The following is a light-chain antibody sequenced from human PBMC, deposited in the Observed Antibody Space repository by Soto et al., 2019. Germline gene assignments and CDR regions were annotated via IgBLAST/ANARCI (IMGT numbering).Light chain of an antibody. Sequence: QSALTQPASVSGSPGQSITIPCTGTSSDVGGYNYVSWYQQHPGKAPKLMIYDVSNRPSGVSNRFSGSKSGNTASLTISGLQAEDEADYYCSSYTSSSTAGFGTGTKVTVL. V-gene: IGLV2-14*01. CDR3: SSYTSSSTAG. CDR1: SSDVGGYNY. J-gene: IGLJ1*01. CDR2: DVS.